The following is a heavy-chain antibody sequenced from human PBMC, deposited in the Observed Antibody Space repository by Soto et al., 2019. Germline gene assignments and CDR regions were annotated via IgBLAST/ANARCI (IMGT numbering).Heavy chain of an antibody. CDR2: INHSGST. CDR1: GGSISSYY. V-gene: IGHV4-34*01. J-gene: IGHJ4*02. Sequence: PSETLSLTCTVSGGSISSYYWSWIRQPPGKGLEWIGEINHSGSTNYNPSLKSRVTISVDTSKNQFSLKLSSVTAADTAVYYCARGLKRGGYSYGPREYYFDYWGQGTLVTVSS. CDR3: ARGLKRGGYSYGPREYYFDY. D-gene: IGHD5-18*01.